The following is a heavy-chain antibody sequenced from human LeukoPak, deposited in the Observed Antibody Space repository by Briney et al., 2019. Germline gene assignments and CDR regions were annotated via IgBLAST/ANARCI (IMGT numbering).Heavy chain of an antibody. J-gene: IGHJ4*02. CDR1: DGSISSYY. V-gene: IGHV4-59*01. Sequence: PSETLSLTCTVSDGSISSYYWSWIRQPPGKGLEWIGYIYYSGSTNYNPSLKSRVTISVEMSKNQFSLKLSSVTAADTAVYYCARVGSSGWWDLDYWGQGALVTVSS. D-gene: IGHD6-19*01. CDR2: IYYSGST. CDR3: ARVGSSGWWDLDY.